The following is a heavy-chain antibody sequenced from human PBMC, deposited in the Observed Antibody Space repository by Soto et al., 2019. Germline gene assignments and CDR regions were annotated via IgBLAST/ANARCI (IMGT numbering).Heavy chain of an antibody. CDR1: GDTFTSYY. D-gene: IGHD3-3*01. CDR3: ARSSGGNFGIIIEGSNWFDP. V-gene: IGHV1-46*01. Sequence: APVKVSCKAPGDTFTSYYLNWVRQAPGQGLEWMGVINPHGGSTKYAQKFQGRITMTRDTSRSTVYMELSSLRSADTAIYYCARSSGGNFGIIIEGSNWFDPWGQGTLVTVSS. CDR2: INPHGGST. J-gene: IGHJ5*02.